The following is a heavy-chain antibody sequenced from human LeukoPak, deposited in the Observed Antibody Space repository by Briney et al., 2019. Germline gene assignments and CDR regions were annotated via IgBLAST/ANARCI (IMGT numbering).Heavy chain of an antibody. D-gene: IGHD3-9*01. J-gene: IGHJ4*02. CDR2: ITRDGLTT. CDR1: GFTFEDYT. CDR3: ANEKTLTFDY. Sequence: GGSLRLSCAASGFTFEDYTMHWVRLAPGKGLERLSLITRDGLTTYYADFVKGRFTISRDTSKNSLYLQMNNLRTEDTALYYCANEKTLTFDYWGRGTQVTVSS. V-gene: IGHV3-43*01.